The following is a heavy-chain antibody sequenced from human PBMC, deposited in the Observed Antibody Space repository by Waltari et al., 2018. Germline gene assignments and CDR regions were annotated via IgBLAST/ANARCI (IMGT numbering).Heavy chain of an antibody. D-gene: IGHD2-2*01. V-gene: IGHV3-30-3*01. J-gene: IGHJ6*03. CDR3: ARPSGPYCSSTSCSSYMDV. CDR2: ISYDGSNK. Sequence: QVQLVASGGGVVQPGRSLSLSCAASGFTFSRYAMHWVRQAPGKGLAWVAVISYDGSNKYYADSVKGRFTISRDNSKNTLYLQMNSLRAEDTAVYYCARPSGPYCSSTSCSSYMDVWGKGTTVTISS. CDR1: GFTFSRYA.